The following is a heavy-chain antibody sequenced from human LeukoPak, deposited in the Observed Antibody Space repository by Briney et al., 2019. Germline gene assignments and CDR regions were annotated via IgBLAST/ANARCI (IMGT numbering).Heavy chain of an antibody. CDR3: ATDAYFDGGCRGGSCRYRF. CDR2: IKTNVEDGAT. Sequence: GGSLRLSCAASRFTFTHAWMSWVRQAPGKGLELVGLIKTNVEDGATDYAAPVRGRFSISRDDSQNTVYLQMSSLKTEDTAVYYCATDAYFDGGCRGGSCRYRFWGQGTLVTVSS. D-gene: IGHD2-15*01. J-gene: IGHJ4*02. CDR1: RFTFTHAW. V-gene: IGHV3-15*01.